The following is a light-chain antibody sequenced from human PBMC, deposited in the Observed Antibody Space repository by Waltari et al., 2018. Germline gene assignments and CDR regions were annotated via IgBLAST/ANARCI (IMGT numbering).Light chain of an antibody. V-gene: IGLV2-14*03. CDR1: TSDVGGYNY. CDR2: DLN. CDR3: SSYTSSSTLL. J-gene: IGLJ2*01. Sequence: QSALTQPASVSGSPGQSITIPCPGTTSDVGGYNYASWYQQHPGKAPKLMIFDLNNRPSGVSNRFSGSKSGNTASLTISGLQAEDEADYYCSSYTSSSTLLFGGGTKLTVL.